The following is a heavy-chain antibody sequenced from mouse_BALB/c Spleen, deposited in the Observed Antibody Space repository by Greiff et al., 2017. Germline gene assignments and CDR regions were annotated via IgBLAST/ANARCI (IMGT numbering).Heavy chain of an antibody. D-gene: IGHD2-4*01. V-gene: IGHV2-2*02. CDR1: GFSLTSYG. Sequence: VQLVESGPGLVQPSQSLSITCPVSGFSLTSYGVHWVRQSPGKGLEWLGVIWSGGSTDYNAAFISRLSISKDNSKSQVFFKMNSLQANDTAIYYCARTYDYDGAWFAYWGQGTLVTVSA. J-gene: IGHJ3*01. CDR3: ARTYDYDGAWFAY. CDR2: IWSGGST.